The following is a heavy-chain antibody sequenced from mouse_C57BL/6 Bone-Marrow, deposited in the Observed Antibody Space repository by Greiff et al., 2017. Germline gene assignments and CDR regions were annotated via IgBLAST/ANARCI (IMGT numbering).Heavy chain of an antibody. V-gene: IGHV5-6*01. CDR1: GFTFRSYG. Sequence: EVHLVESGGDLVKPGGSLKLSCAASGFTFRSYGMSWVRQTPDKRLEWVATISSGGSYTYYPDSVKGRFTISRDNAKNTLYLQMSSLKSEDTAMYYCARHGSSMIPFAYWGQGTLVTVSA. CDR2: ISSGGSYT. D-gene: IGHD2-4*01. CDR3: ARHGSSMIPFAY. J-gene: IGHJ3*01.